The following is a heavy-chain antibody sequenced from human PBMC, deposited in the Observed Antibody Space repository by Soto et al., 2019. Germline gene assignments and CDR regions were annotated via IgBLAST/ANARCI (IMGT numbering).Heavy chain of an antibody. J-gene: IGHJ4*01. CDR2: IWYDGSNK. CDR3: ARASDSSTFGVVN. D-gene: IGHD3-3*01. Sequence: GGSLRLSCAASGFTFRTFGMHWVRQAPGKGLEWVALIWYDGSNKDYGDSVKGRFTISRDNSKNTLYLQMNSLRAEDTAVYYCARASDSSTFGVVNWGQGTLVTVSS. V-gene: IGHV3-33*01. CDR1: GFTFRTFG.